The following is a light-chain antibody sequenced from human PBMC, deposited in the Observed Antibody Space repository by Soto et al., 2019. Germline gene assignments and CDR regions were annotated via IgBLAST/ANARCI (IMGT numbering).Light chain of an antibody. V-gene: IGKV1-39*01. CDR2: GAS. CDR3: QQSYSTLWT. CDR1: QSISSY. J-gene: IGKJ1*01. Sequence: DIQMSQSPSSLSASVGDRVTVTCRASQSISSYLNWYQQKPGKAPKLLIHGASSLQSGVPSRFSGTGSGTDFTLTISSLQPEDFATYYCQQSYSTLWTFGQGTKVDIK.